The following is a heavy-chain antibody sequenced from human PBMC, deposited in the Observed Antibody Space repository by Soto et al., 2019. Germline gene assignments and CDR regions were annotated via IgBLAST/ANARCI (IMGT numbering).Heavy chain of an antibody. D-gene: IGHD2-2*01. J-gene: IGHJ6*02. V-gene: IGHV3-33*01. CDR1: GFTFSSYG. CDR2: IWYDGSNK. CDR3: AREPVPYYYYGMDV. Sequence: QVQLVESGGGVVQPGRSLRLSCAASGFTFSSYGMHWVRQAPGKGLEWVAVIWYDGSNKYYADSVKGRFTISRDNSKNTLYLQMNRLRAEDTAAYYCAREPVPYYYYGMDVWGQGATVTVSS.